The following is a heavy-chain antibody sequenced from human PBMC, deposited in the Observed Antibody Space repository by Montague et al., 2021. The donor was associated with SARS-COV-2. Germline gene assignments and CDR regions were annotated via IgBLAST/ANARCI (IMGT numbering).Heavy chain of an antibody. J-gene: IGHJ4*02. CDR1: GFTFSSHG. V-gene: IGHV3-33*01. D-gene: IGHD6-13*01. CDR3: ARDTYSSTSGTLDF. Sequence: SLSLSCAASGFTFSSHGMHWVRQAPGKGLEWVAVMWYDGSKENYADSVKGRFTISRDNSEHMLYLQLNSLRAEDTAVYYCARDTYSSTSGTLDFWGREPWSPSPQ. CDR2: MWYDGSKE.